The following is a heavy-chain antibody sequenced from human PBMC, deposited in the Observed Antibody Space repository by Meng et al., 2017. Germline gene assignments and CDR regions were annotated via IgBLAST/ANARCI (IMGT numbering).Heavy chain of an antibody. D-gene: IGHD3-10*01. CDR3: ASLTGWFDP. J-gene: IGHJ5*02. CDR1: GGTFSSYA. V-gene: IGHV1-69*06. CDR2: IIPIFGTA. Sequence: QGERGQFGAEVKKPGSSVKVSCKASGGTFSSYAISWVRQAPGQGLEWMGGIIPIFGTANYAQKFQGRVTITADKSTSTAYMELSSLRSEDTAVYYCASLTGWFDPWGQGTLVTVSS.